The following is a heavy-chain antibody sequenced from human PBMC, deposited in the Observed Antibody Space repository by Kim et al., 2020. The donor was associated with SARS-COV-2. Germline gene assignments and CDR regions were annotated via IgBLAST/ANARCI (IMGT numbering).Heavy chain of an antibody. V-gene: IGHV3-30*01. Sequence: VKGRCTNSRDNSKNTLYLQMNSVRAEDTAVYYCARSRHMGIEMATEGFDYWGQGTLVTVSS. J-gene: IGHJ4*02. D-gene: IGHD5-12*01. CDR3: ARSRHMGIEMATEGFDY.